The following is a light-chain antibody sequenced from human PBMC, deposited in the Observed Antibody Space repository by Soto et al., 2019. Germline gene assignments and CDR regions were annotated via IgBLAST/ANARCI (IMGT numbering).Light chain of an antibody. V-gene: IGLV1-40*01. J-gene: IGLJ2*01. CDR2: GNT. CDR3: QSWDTSLSGSV. Sequence: QSVLTQPPSVSGAPGQRVIISCTGSSSNIGAGYDVNWYQQLPGTAPKLLIYGNTNRPSGVPDRFSGSKSGTSGSLAISGLQTEDEAEYYCQSWDTSLSGSVFGGGTKLTVL. CDR1: SSNIGAGYD.